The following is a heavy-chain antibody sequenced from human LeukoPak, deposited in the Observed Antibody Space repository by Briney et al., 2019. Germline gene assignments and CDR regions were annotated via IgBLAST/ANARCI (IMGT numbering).Heavy chain of an antibody. Sequence: ASVKLSCKASGYTFTGYYMHWVRQAPGQGLEWMGWINPNSGGTNYAQKFQGRVTMTRDTSISTAYMELSRLRSDDTAVYYCARDLRVITFGEAIAQAPNYWGQGTLVTVSS. CDR2: INPNSGGT. D-gene: IGHD3-16*02. CDR1: GYTFTGYY. J-gene: IGHJ4*02. V-gene: IGHV1-2*02. CDR3: ARDLRVITFGEAIAQAPNY.